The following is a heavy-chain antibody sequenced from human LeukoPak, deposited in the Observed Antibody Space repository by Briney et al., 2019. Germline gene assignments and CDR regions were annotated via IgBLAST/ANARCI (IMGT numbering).Heavy chain of an antibody. CDR1: GFTFSSYW. Sequence: GGPLRLSCAASGFTFSSYWMSWVRQAPGKGLEWVANIKQDGSEKYYVDSVKGRFTISRDNAKNSLYLQMNSLRAEDTAVYYCARAKPGYSSGWYDGEYFQHWGQGTLVTVSS. CDR2: IKQDGSEK. J-gene: IGHJ1*01. CDR3: ARAKPGYSSGWYDGEYFQH. V-gene: IGHV3-7*03. D-gene: IGHD6-19*01.